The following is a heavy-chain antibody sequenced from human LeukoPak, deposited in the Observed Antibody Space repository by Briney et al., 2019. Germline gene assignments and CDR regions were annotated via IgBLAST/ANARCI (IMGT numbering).Heavy chain of an antibody. Sequence: SETLSLTCTVSGGSISSSSYYWGWIRQPPGKGLEWIGSIYYSGSTYYNPSLKSRVTISVDTSKNQFSLKLSSVTAADTAVYYCARHPSFGYNDYWGQGTLVTVSS. J-gene: IGHJ4*02. CDR1: GGSISSSSYY. CDR3: ARHPSFGYNDY. D-gene: IGHD1-14*01. V-gene: IGHV4-39*01. CDR2: IYYSGST.